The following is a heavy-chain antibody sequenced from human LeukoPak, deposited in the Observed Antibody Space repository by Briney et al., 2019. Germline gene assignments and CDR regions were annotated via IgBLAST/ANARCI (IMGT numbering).Heavy chain of an antibody. CDR3: ANINWNDLNWFDP. CDR2: ITGGSRGT. V-gene: IGHV3-23*01. Sequence: GGSLRLSCAASGFTFSSYTMTWVRQAPGKGLKWVSSITGGSRGTYYADSVKGRFTISRDNSKNTLYLQMNSLRAEDTAVYHCANINWNDLNWFDPWGQGTLVTVSS. D-gene: IGHD1-1*01. J-gene: IGHJ5*02. CDR1: GFTFSSYT.